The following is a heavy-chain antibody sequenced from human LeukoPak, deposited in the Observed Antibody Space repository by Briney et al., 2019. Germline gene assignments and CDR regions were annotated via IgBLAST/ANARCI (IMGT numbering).Heavy chain of an antibody. V-gene: IGHV3-23*01. D-gene: IGHD3-9*01. J-gene: IGHJ4*02. CDR2: IGSDGST. Sequence: PGGSLRLSCAASGFDFSGYAMSWVRQAPGKGLEWVSGIGSDGSTHHAESVKGRFAISRDNSKNTLYLQMNSLRAEDTAVYYCAKCLQYYDILTGYYIFDYWGQGTLVTVSS. CDR3: AKCLQYYDILTGYYIFDY. CDR1: GFDFSGYA.